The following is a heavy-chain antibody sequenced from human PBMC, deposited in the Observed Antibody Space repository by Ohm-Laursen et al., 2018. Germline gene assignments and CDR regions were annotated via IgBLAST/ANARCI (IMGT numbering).Heavy chain of an antibody. CDR1: GFSLSTSGVG. J-gene: IGHJ4*02. D-gene: IGHD5-12*01. CDR2: IYWDDDK. Sequence: TQTLTLTSTFSGFSLSTSGVGVGWIRQPRGKALEWLALIYWDDDKRYSPSLKNRLTIAKDTSKNQVVLTMTNMDPVDTGTYYCAHRLEWLRFKGALFDYWGQGTLVTVSS. V-gene: IGHV2-5*02. CDR3: AHRLEWLRFKGALFDY.